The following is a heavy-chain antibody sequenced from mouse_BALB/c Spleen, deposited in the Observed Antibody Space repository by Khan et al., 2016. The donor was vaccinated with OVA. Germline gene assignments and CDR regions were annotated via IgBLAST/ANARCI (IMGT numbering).Heavy chain of an antibody. Sequence: QVQLKESGPGLVAPSQSLSITCAISGFSLTNYGVHWVRQPPGKGLEWLVVIWSDGSTTDNSALKSRLTVTKDKSKSQVFLEMNSLQTYDTAMYFCARQPYYHYNIMDYWGQGTSVTVSS. CDR2: IWSDGST. V-gene: IGHV2-6-1*01. J-gene: IGHJ4*01. CDR3: ARQPYYHYNIMDY. D-gene: IGHD2-10*01. CDR1: GFSLTNYG.